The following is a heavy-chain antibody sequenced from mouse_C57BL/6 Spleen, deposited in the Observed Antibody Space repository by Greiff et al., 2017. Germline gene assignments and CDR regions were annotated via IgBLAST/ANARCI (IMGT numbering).Heavy chain of an antibody. CDR3: TTGGYDAMDY. CDR2: IDPEDGDP. CDR1: GFNIKDYY. J-gene: IGHJ4*01. Sequence: VQLQQSGAELVRPGASVKLSCTASGFNIKDYYMHWVKQRPEQGLEWIGRIDPEDGDPEYAPKFQGKATMTADTSSNTAYLQLSSLTSEDTSVYYCTTGGYDAMDYWGQGTSVTVSS. V-gene: IGHV14-1*01.